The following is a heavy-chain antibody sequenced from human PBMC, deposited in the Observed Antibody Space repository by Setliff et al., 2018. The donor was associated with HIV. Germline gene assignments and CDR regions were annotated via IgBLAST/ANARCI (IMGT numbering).Heavy chain of an antibody. V-gene: IGHV1-69*13. CDR2: IIPIIGTP. D-gene: IGHD2-15*01. CDR1: GDTFNSHA. Sequence: SVKVSCKASGDTFNSHAISWVRQAPGQGLEWMGGIIPIIGTPNYAQKFKGRLTITADESTSTVYMELSSLRSEDTAVYYCARDSRDIVVVIAPEPEPYYYYGMDVWGEGTTVTV. CDR3: ARDSRDIVVVIAPEPEPYYYYGMDV. J-gene: IGHJ6*02.